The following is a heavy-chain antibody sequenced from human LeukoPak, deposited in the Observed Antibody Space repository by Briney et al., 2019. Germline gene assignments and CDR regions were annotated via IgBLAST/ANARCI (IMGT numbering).Heavy chain of an antibody. J-gene: IGHJ4*02. CDR2: IYSGGST. V-gene: IGHV3-53*03. CDR1: GGSISSSSYY. CDR3: ARAKGSRG. D-gene: IGHD3-10*01. Sequence: ETLSLTCTVSGGSISSSSYYWGWIRQPPGKGLEWVSVIYSGGSTYYADSVKGRFTISRDNSKNTLYLQMNSLRAEDTAVYYCARAKGSRGWGQGTLVTVSS.